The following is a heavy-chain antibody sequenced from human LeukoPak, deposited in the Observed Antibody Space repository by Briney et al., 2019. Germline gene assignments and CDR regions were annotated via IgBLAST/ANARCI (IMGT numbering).Heavy chain of an antibody. CDR2: IWYDGSNK. CDR1: GFTLSSYG. CDR3: AGTRKQWLVFYY. J-gene: IGHJ4*02. Sequence: GGSLRLSCAASGFTLSSYGMHWVRQAPGKGLEWVAVIWYDGSNKYYADSVKGRFTISRDNSKNTLYLQMNSLRAEDTAVYYCAGTRKQWLVFYYWGQGTLVSVSS. D-gene: IGHD6-19*01. V-gene: IGHV3-33*01.